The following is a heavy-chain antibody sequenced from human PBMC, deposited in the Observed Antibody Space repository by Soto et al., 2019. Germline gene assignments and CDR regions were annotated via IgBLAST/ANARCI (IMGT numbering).Heavy chain of an antibody. CDR2: ISVSGGST. J-gene: IGHJ4*02. V-gene: IGHV3-23*01. Sequence: GGSLRLSCAASGFTFRNYAMNWVRQAPGRGLEWVSGISVSGGSTYYADSVKGRFTVSRDNSKNTVFLQMNSLRAEDTAVYFCAKGMYYYDSSGYRLFDYWGQGTLVTVSS. CDR1: GFTFRNYA. D-gene: IGHD3-22*01. CDR3: AKGMYYYDSSGYRLFDY.